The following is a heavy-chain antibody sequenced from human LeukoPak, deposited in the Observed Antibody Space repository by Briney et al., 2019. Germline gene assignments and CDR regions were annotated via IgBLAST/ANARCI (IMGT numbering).Heavy chain of an antibody. Sequence: PSETLSLTCAVYGGSFSGYYWSWIRQPPGKGLEWIGEINHSGSTNYNPSLKSRVTISVDTSKDQFSLKLSSVTAADTAVYYCARVGYSGYDYLDYWGQGTLVTVSP. V-gene: IGHV4-34*01. CDR3: ARVGYSGYDYLDY. D-gene: IGHD5-12*01. CDR2: INHSGST. J-gene: IGHJ4*02. CDR1: GGSFSGYY.